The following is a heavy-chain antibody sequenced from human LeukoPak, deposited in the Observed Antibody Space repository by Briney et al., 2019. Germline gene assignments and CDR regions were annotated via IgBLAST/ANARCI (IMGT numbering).Heavy chain of an antibody. Sequence: ASVKVSCKASGGTFSSYATSWVRQAPGQGLEWMGRIIPILGIANYAQKFQGRVTITADKSTSTAYMELSSLRSEDTAVYYCAREGRGWAFDIWGQGTMVTVSS. CDR2: IIPILGIA. CDR1: GGTFSSYA. D-gene: IGHD2-15*01. CDR3: AREGRGWAFDI. V-gene: IGHV1-69*04. J-gene: IGHJ3*02.